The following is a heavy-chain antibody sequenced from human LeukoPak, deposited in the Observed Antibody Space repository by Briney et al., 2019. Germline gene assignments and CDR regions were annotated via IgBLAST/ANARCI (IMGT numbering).Heavy chain of an antibody. CDR3: ARASYYDSNTPGFDS. J-gene: IGHJ5*01. D-gene: IGHD3-22*01. CDR1: GGSISGYY. V-gene: IGHV4-59*01. CDR2: IYYSGST. Sequence: PSETLSLTCTVSGGSISGYYWSWIRQPPGKGLEWIGYIYYSGSTNQNPSLKSRVTISVDTSKNQFSLKLSSVTAADTAVYYCARASYYDSNTPGFDSWGQGTLVTVSS.